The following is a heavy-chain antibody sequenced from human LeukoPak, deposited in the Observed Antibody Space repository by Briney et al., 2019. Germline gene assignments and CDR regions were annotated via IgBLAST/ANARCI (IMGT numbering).Heavy chain of an antibody. D-gene: IGHD6-19*01. Sequence: GGSLRLSCAASGFAFNVYAMSWLRQPPGKGLEWVCTINANSGTTSYAASVRGRFSISRDNSKSTLYLQLSTLRADDTATYYCAKPISGGLAVTADWFHPWGQGTLVVVSS. CDR1: GFAFNVYA. CDR2: INANSGTT. J-gene: IGHJ5*01. V-gene: IGHV3-23*01. CDR3: AKPISGGLAVTADWFHP.